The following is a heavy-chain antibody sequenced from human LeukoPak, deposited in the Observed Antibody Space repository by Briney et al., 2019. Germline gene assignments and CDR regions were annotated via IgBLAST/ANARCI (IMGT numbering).Heavy chain of an antibody. V-gene: IGHV1-2*02. CDR3: TRADRLDGGPYLIGP. CDR2: INPNSGGT. D-gene: IGHD2-21*01. CDR1: GYSFTDYF. Sequence: ASVKVSCKTSGYSFTDYFMHWVRQAPGQGLEWMGWINPNSGGTSSAQKFQGRVTMTRDTSITTVYMEVSWLTSDDTAIYYCTRADRLDGGPYLIGPWGQGTLVSVSS. J-gene: IGHJ5*02.